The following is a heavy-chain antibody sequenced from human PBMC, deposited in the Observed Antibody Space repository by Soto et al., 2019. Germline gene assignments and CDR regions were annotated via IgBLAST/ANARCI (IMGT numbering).Heavy chain of an antibody. Sequence: RLPLAASRITLLRYGMHWVRQAPGKGLEWVAVISYDGSNKYYADSVKGRFTISRDNSKNTLYLQMNSLRAEDTAVYYCAKPDYWGQGTLVTVSS. CDR1: RITLLRYG. CDR3: AKPDY. V-gene: IGHV3-30*18. J-gene: IGHJ4*02. CDR2: ISYDGSNK.